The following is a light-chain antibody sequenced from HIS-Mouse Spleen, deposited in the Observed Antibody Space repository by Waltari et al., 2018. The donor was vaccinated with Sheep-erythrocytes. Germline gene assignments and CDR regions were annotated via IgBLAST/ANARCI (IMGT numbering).Light chain of an antibody. CDR3: CSYAGSYNHV. CDR1: SSDVGGYNH. J-gene: IGLJ1*01. V-gene: IGLV2-11*01. CDR2: DVS. Sequence: QSALTQPRSVSGSPGQSATISCTGTSSDVGGYNHVSWYQQHPGKAPKLMIYDVSKRPSGVPDRFSGSKSGNTASLTISGLQAEDEADYYCCSYAGSYNHVFATGTKVTVL.